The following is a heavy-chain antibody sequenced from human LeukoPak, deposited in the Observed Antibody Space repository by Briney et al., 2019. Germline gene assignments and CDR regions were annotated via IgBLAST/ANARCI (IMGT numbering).Heavy chain of an antibody. J-gene: IGHJ4*02. V-gene: IGHV3-74*01. CDR3: HPLGYTSN. D-gene: IGHD6-19*01. CDR2: VKDDGST. Sequence: RGSLRLSCAVSGFTPGFTFSSRWMHWVRQVPGKGLVWVSLVKDDGSTNYADSVKGRFTVSRDNAKNTLYLQMNNLRVEDTALYFCHPLGYTSNWGQGTLVTVSS. CDR1: GFTPGFTFSSRW.